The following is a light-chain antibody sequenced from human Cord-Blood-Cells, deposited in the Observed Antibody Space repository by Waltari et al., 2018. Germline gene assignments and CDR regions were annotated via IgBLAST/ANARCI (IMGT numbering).Light chain of an antibody. V-gene: IGKV1-33*01. Sequence: DIQMTQSPSSLSAFVGDRVTITCQASQDISNYLNWYQQKPGKAPKLLTYEASNLETGVPSRFSGSGSGTDFTFTISSLQPEEIATYYCQQYDNLPWTFGQGTKVEIK. CDR2: EAS. CDR1: QDISNY. CDR3: QQYDNLPWT. J-gene: IGKJ1*01.